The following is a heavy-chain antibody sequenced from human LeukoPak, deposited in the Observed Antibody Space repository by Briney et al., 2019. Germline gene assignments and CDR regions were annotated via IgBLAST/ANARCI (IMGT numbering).Heavy chain of an antibody. CDR1: GFTFSTYA. V-gene: IGHV3-23*01. D-gene: IGHD2-15*01. CDR2: ISGSGGDK. Sequence: GGSLRLSCAASGFTFSTYAMSWARQAPGKGLEWVSAISGSGGDKYYADSVKGRFTISRDNSKNTLYLQINSLRAEDTAVYYCAKDGLGCSGGSCYSDHWGQGTLVTVSS. J-gene: IGHJ4*02. CDR3: AKDGLGCSGGSCYSDH.